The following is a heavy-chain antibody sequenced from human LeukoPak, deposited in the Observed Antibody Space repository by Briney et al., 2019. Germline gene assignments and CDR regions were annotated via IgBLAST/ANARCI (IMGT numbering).Heavy chain of an antibody. V-gene: IGHV3-21*01. CDR3: ARASVGIVGDYYYYYMDV. CDR1: GFTFSSYS. CDR2: ISSSSSYI. Sequence: PGGSLRLSCAASGFTFSSYSMNWVRQAPGKGLEWVSSISSSSSYIYYADSVKGRFTISRDNAKNSLYLQMNSLRAEDTAVYYCARASVGIVGDYYYYYMDVWGKGTTVTISS. J-gene: IGHJ6*03. D-gene: IGHD1-26*01.